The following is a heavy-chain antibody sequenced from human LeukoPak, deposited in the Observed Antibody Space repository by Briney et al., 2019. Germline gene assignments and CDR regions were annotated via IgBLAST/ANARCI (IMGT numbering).Heavy chain of an antibody. J-gene: IGHJ4*02. D-gene: IGHD6-13*01. CDR2: INHSGSN. CDR1: VGSFSGYY. Sequence: SETLSLTCAVYVGSFSGYYWSCIRHPPGEGLEGIGEINHSGSNDYNPSLKSQVTISVDTSKNQFSLKLSSVTAADTAVYYCARAWLQLVADYWGQGTLVTVSS. V-gene: IGHV4-34*01. CDR3: ARAWLQLVADY.